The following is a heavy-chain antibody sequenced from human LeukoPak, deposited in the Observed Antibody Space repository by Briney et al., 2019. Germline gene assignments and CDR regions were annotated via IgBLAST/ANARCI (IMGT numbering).Heavy chain of an antibody. V-gene: IGHV3-7*01. J-gene: IGHJ1*01. CDR1: GFTVSSNY. CDR2: IKQDGSEK. D-gene: IGHD1-26*01. CDR3: AREGGRIQH. Sequence: GGSLRLSCAASGFTVSSNYMSWVRQAPGKGLEWVANIKQDGSEKYYVDSVKGRFTISRDNAKNSLYLQMNSLRAEDTAVYYCAREGGRIQHWGQGTLVTVSS.